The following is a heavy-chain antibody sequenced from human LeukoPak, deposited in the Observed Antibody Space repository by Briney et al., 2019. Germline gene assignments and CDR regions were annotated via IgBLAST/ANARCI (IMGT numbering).Heavy chain of an antibody. D-gene: IGHD3-22*01. CDR2: IKEDGSEK. J-gene: IGHJ4*02. CDR3: ARDTATYGRYYDSSGSFDY. CDR1: GFTFSNYW. Sequence: GGSLRLSCAASGFTFSNYWMTWVRQAPGKGLEWVANIKEDGSEKFYVDSVKGRFTISRGNAKNSLYLQMNSLRAEDTAVYYCARDTATYGRYYDSSGSFDYWGQGTLVTVSS. V-gene: IGHV3-7*01.